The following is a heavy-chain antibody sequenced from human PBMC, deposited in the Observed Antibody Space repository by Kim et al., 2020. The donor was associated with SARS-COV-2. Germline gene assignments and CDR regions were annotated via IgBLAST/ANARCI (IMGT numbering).Heavy chain of an antibody. CDR1: GFTFSSYA. CDR2: ISYDGSNK. J-gene: IGHJ4*02. Sequence: GGSLRLSCAASGFTFSSYAMHWVRQAPGKGLEWVAVISYDGSNKYYADSVKGRFTISRDNSKNTLYLQMNSLRAEDTAVYYCARALRDGYNRWGPFDYWGQGTLVTVSS. D-gene: IGHD5-12*01. CDR3: ARALRDGYNRWGPFDY. V-gene: IGHV3-30-3*01.